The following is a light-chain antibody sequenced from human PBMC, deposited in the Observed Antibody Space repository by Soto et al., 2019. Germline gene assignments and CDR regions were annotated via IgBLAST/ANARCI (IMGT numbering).Light chain of an antibody. CDR1: QSISSY. Sequence: DIQMTQSPSSLSASVGDRVTITCRASQSISSYLNWYQQKPGKAPKLLIYAAPSLQSGVPSRFSGSGSGTDFTLTISSLQPEDFATYYCQQSYSTHRTFGQGTKLEIK. J-gene: IGKJ2*01. V-gene: IGKV1-39*01. CDR2: AAP. CDR3: QQSYSTHRT.